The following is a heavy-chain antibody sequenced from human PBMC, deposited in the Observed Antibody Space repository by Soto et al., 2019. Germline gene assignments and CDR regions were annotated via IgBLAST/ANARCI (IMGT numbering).Heavy chain of an antibody. J-gene: IGHJ5*02. CDR3: ARDWGYDSSGYPHPAGWFDP. D-gene: IGHD3-22*01. CDR1: GYTSTGYY. V-gene: IGHV1-2*02. CDR2: INPNSGGT. Sequence: ASVKVSCKASGYTSTGYYMHWVRQAPGQGLEWMGWINPNSGGTNYAQKFQGRVTMTRDTSISTAYMELSRLRSDDTAVYYCARDWGYDSSGYPHPAGWFDPWGQGTLVTVSS.